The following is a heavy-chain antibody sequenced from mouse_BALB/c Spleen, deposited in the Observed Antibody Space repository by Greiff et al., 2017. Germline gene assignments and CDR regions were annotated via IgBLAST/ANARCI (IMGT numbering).Heavy chain of an antibody. CDR2: INPSTGYT. Sequence: LQQSGAELAKPGASVKMSCKASGYTFTSYWMHWVKQRPGQGLEWIGYINPSTGYTEYNQKFKDKATLTADKSSSTAYMQLSSLTSEDSAVYYCASNDAMDYWGQGTSVTVSS. J-gene: IGHJ4*01. V-gene: IGHV1-7*01. CDR1: GYTFTSYW. CDR3: ASNDAMDY.